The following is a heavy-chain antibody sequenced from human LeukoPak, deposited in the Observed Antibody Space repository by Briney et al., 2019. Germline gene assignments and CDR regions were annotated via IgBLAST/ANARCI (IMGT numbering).Heavy chain of an antibody. CDR1: AFTFNNYD. J-gene: IGHJ4*02. CDR2: IRYDGSNK. V-gene: IGHV3-30*02. Sequence: GGSLRLSCATSAFTFNNYDMHWVRQAPGRGLEWVAFIRYDGSNKYYADFVEGRFTISRDNSKNTLYLLMNSLRAEDTAVYYCAKDSGSYYTSDYWGQGTLVTVSS. CDR3: AKDSGSYYTSDY. D-gene: IGHD3-10*01.